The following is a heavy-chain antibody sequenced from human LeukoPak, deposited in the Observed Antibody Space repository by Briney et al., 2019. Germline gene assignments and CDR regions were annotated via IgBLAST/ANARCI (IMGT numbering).Heavy chain of an antibody. CDR2: FDPEDGER. V-gene: IGHV1-24*01. J-gene: IGHJ5*02. CDR1: GYTLTELS. CDR3: ARSGGCCSSTSCYEVANWFDP. Sequence: ASVKVSCKVSGYTLTELSMHWVRQAPGKGLEWMGAFDPEDGERIYAQKFQGRVTMTEDTSTDTAYMELSSLRSDDTAVYYCARSGGCCSSTSCYEVANWFDPWGQGTLVTVSS. D-gene: IGHD2-2*01.